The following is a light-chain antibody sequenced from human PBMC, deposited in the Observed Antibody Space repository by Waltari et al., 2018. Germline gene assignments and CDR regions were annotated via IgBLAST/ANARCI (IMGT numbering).Light chain of an antibody. J-gene: IGKJ2*01. CDR2: AAS. CDR1: QGISNS. V-gene: IGKV1-NL1*01. CDR3: QQYYSTPPDT. Sequence: DIQMTQSPSSLSASVGDRVTITCRASQGISNSLARYQQKPGKAPKLLLYAASRLESGVPSRFSGSGSGTDYTLTISSLQPEDFATYYCQQYYSTPPDTFGQGTKLEIK.